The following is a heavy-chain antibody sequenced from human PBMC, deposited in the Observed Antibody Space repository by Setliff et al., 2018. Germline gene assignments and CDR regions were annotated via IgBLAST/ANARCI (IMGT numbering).Heavy chain of an antibody. CDR2: IYTSWST. CDR3: ARMSGFLYMDV. D-gene: IGHD3-3*01. Sequence: SETLSLTCTVSGDSISSRRSYWGWFRQPAGKGLEWIGQIYTSWSTNYNPSLKGRATLSIDASKRQFSLKLTSVTAADTAVYYCARMSGFLYMDVWGKGTTVTVSS. CDR1: GDSISSRRSY. J-gene: IGHJ6*03. V-gene: IGHV4-61*09.